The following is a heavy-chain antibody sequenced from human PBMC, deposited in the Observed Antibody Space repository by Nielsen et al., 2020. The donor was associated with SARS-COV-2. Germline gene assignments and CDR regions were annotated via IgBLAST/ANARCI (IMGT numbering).Heavy chain of an antibody. D-gene: IGHD1-20*01. V-gene: IGHV1-46*01. CDR1: GYTFTSYY. Sequence: ASVKVSCKASGYTFTSYYMHWVRQAPGQGLEWMGIINPSGGSTSYAQKFQGRVTMTRDTSTSTVYMELSSLRSEDTAVYYCASSHITGTPIDYWGQGTLVTVSS. CDR2: INPSGGST. J-gene: IGHJ4*02. CDR3: ASSHITGTPIDY.